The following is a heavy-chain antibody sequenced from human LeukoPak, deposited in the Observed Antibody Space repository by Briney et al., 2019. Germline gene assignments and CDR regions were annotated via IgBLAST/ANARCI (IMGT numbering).Heavy chain of an antibody. V-gene: IGHV4-39*01. CDR2: IYYTGNT. D-gene: IGHD3-10*01. J-gene: IGHJ6*03. CDR1: GGSISSSSYY. CDR3: VRHQEGMVRGVLYYMDV. Sequence: SETLSLTCTVSGGSISSSSYYWGWIRQPPGKGPEWIGSIYYTGNTYYNPSLKSRVTISVDTSKNQFSLKLSSVTAADTAVYYCVRHQEGMVRGVLYYMDVWGTGTTVTISS.